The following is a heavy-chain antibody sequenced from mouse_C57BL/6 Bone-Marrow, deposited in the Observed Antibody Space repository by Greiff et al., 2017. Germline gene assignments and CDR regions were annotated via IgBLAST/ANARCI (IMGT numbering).Heavy chain of an antibody. Sequence: EVQLVESEGGLVQPGSSMKLSCTASGFTFSDYYMAWVRQVPEKGLEWVANINYDGSSTYYLDSLKSRFIISRDNAKNILYLQMSSLKSEDTATYYCARGGADGYYEAMDYWGQGTSVTVSS. CDR1: GFTFSDYY. J-gene: IGHJ4*01. CDR3: ARGGADGYYEAMDY. V-gene: IGHV5-16*01. D-gene: IGHD2-3*01. CDR2: INYDGSST.